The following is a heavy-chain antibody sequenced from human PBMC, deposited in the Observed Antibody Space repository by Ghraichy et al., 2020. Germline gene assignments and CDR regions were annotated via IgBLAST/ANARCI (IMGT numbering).Heavy chain of an antibody. CDR3: ARDDSRSIAEIYYYYGMDV. CDR1: GFNFSSYS. J-gene: IGHJ6*02. D-gene: IGHD6-6*01. CDR2: ISSSSSYI. V-gene: IGHV3-21*01. Sequence: GGSLRLSCAASGFNFSSYSMNWVRQAPGKGLEWVSSISSSSSYIYYADSVKGRFTISRDNAKNSLYLQMNSLRAEDTAVYYCARDDSRSIAEIYYYYGMDVWGQGTTVTVSS.